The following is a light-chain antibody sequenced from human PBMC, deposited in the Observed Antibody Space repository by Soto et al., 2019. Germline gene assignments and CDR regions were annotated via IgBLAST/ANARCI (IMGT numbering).Light chain of an antibody. CDR2: GAH. CDR3: QQLYRYPLS. J-gene: IGKJ4*01. V-gene: IGKV1-9*01. CDR1: QDISSY. Sequence: DMQLTQSPSLLSASVGHRVTITCRASQDISSYLAWYQQKPGRAPELLIHGAHSLHSGGTSRFSGSGSGTEFSLTISSLQPEDFATYYCQQLYRYPLSLGGGAKVAIK.